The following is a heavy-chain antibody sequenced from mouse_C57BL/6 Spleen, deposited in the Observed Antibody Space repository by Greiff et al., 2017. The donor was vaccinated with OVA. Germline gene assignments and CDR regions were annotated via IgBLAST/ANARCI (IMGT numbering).Heavy chain of an antibody. CDR3: AREGGYYGSSYGFAY. CDR2: ISYDGSN. CDR1: GYSITSGYY. D-gene: IGHD1-1*01. Sequence: VQLKESGPGLVKPSQSLSLTCSVTGYSITSGYYWNWIRQFPGNKLEWMGYISYDGSNNYNPSLKNRISITRDTSKNQFFLKLNSVTTEDTATYYCAREGGYYGSSYGFAYWGQGTLVTVSA. V-gene: IGHV3-6*01. J-gene: IGHJ3*01.